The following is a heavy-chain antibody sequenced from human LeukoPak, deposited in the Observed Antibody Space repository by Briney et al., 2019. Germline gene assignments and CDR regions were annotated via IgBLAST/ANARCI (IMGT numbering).Heavy chain of an antibody. CDR2: TDPIGGST. Sequence: EASVKVSCKASGYTFTNYYIHWARQAPGQGLEWMGITDPIGGSTNYAQKFQGRVTITTDESTSTAYMELSSLRSEDTAVYYCASPPRGTDYYYYMDVWGKGTTVTVSS. CDR3: ASPPRGTDYYYYMDV. V-gene: IGHV1-46*01. D-gene: IGHD1-1*01. CDR1: GYTFTNYY. J-gene: IGHJ6*03.